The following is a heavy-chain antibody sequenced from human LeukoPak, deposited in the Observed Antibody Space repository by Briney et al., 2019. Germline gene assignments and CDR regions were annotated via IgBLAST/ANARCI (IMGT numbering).Heavy chain of an antibody. D-gene: IGHD3-10*01. CDR3: ARLRISQDSGSYYFDY. J-gene: IGHJ4*02. V-gene: IGHV5-51*01. CDR1: GYSYTSYW. Sequence: GSLTISCKGSGYSYTSYWIGWVRQTPGKGLEWMGIIYPGDSDTRYSPSFQGQVTISADKSISTAYLQWSSLKASDTAMYYCARLRISQDSGSYYFDYWGQGTLVTVSS. CDR2: IYPGDSDT.